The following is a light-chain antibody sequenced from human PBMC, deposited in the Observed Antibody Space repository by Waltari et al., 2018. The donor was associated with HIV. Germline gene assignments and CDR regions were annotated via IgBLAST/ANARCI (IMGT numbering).Light chain of an antibody. V-gene: IGLV2-8*01. J-gene: IGLJ3*02. Sequence: QSALTQPPSASGSPGQSVTISCPGTSSYVGGYHYFSWYQQYPGQAPKLIIYEVNKRPSGVPDRFSGSKSGNTASLTVSGLQGDDEADYYCSSYAGSKNLVLGGGTKLTVL. CDR2: EVN. CDR3: SSYAGSKNLV. CDR1: SSYVGGYHY.